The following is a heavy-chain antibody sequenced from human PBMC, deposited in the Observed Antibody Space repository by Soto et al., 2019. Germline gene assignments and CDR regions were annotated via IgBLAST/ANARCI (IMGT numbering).Heavy chain of an antibody. CDR2: IYHSGST. CDR1: GFTFSNYA. J-gene: IGHJ4*02. V-gene: IGHV4-30-2*01. Sequence: LRLSCAASGFTFSNYAMSWVRQAPGKGLEWIGYIYHSGSTYYNPSLKSRVTISVDRSKNQFSLKLSSVTAADTAVYYCARGVVVVPAATYYFDYWGQGTLVTVSS. D-gene: IGHD2-2*01. CDR3: ARGVVVVPAATYYFDY.